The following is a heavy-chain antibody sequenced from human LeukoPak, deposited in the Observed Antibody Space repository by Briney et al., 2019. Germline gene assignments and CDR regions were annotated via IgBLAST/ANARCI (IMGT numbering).Heavy chain of an antibody. CDR1: GGSFSGYY. D-gene: IGHD2-15*01. V-gene: IGHV4-34*01. Sequence: SDTLSLTCAVYGGSFSGYYWSWIRQPPGKGLEWIGEINHSGSTNYNPSLKSRVTISVDTSKNQFSLKLSSVTAADTAVYYCARGSGGSADYWGQGTLVTVSS. CDR3: ARGSGGSADY. J-gene: IGHJ4*02. CDR2: INHSGST.